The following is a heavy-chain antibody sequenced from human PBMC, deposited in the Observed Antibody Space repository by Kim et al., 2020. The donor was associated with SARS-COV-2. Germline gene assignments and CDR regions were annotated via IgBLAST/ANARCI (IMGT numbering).Heavy chain of an antibody. CDR3: TRRSDSWYFSY. CDR1: GAFISSISQY. Sequence: SETLSLTCTVSGAFISSISQYWGWIRQPPGKGLEWIGSIHSGGSTFYNPSFRSRATISVDTSRNQFSLKVSSVTAADTAVYYCTRRSDSWYFSYWSQGTLVTVSS. CDR2: IHSGGST. V-gene: IGHV4-39*01. D-gene: IGHD6-13*01. J-gene: IGHJ4*02.